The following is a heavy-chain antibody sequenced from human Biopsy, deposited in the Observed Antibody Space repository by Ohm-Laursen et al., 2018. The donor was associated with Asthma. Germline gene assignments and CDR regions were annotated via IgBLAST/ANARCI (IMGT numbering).Heavy chain of an antibody. J-gene: IGHJ1*01. V-gene: IGHV4-34*01. CDR2: INYRGDT. CDR3: VRGEEVAGTYFKD. Sequence: TLSLILPISGGSFTHYFWMWIRQPPGKGLEWIGEINYRGDTNYNPSLESRVSISVDTSTYHFSLRLNSVTAADTAVYYCVRGEEVAGTYFKDWDQGTLVTVSS. CDR1: GGSFTHYF. D-gene: IGHD6-19*01.